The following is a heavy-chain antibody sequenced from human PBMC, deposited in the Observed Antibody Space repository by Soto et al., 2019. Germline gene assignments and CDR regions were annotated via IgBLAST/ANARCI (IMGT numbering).Heavy chain of an antibody. CDR2: INHSGST. J-gene: IGHJ5*02. D-gene: IGHD3-10*01. V-gene: IGHV4-34*01. Sequence: QVQLQQGGAGLLKPSETLSLTCAVYGGSFSGYYWSWIRQPPVKGLELIGEINHSGSTNYNPSLKSRVTISVDKSKNQFSLKLRSVTAAATAVYYCARYYYGSGSALGDWFDPCGQGTLVTVSS. CDR1: GGSFSGYY. CDR3: ARYYYGSGSALGDWFDP.